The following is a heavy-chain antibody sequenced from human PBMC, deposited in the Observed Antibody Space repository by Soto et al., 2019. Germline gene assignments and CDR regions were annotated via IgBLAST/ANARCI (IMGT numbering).Heavy chain of an antibody. CDR3: ARVTSNYFDY. CDR2: ISPHNGNT. V-gene: IGHV1-18*01. J-gene: IGHJ4*02. Sequence: HVQLLQSGGELKKPGASVKVSCNTSGYTFNTYFITWVRQAPGQGLEWMGWISPHNGNTNYAEKFQGRVTMTTDTITKTAYMEPRNLRCDDTAVYYCARVTSNYFDYWGKGTLVTVSS. D-gene: IGHD2-2*01. CDR1: GYTFNTYF.